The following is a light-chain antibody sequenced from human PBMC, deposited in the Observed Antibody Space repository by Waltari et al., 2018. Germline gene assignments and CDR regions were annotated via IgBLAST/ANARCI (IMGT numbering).Light chain of an antibody. CDR3: QSYDTGLSASA. CDR2: GNS. V-gene: IGLV1-40*01. Sequence: QSVLAQPPSVSGAPGQTITISCTGSSTNIGADYDVHWYQQLPGTAPRLLISGNSNRPSGVTDRFSGYKSGTSASRVITGLQAEDEADYYCQSYDTGLSASAFGGGTKLTVL. CDR1: STNIGADYD. J-gene: IGLJ2*01.